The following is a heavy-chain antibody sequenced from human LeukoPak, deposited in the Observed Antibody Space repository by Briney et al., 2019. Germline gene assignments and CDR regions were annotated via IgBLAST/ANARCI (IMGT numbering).Heavy chain of an antibody. CDR2: ITGSSTYI. CDR3: ARGGYDSSGYYRPYYFDY. Sequence: GGSLRLSCAASGFTFSSYSMNWVRQAPGKGLEWVSSITGSSTYIYYADSLKGRFAISRDNAKNSLYLQMNSLGPEDTAVYYCARGGYDSSGYYRPYYFDYWGQGTLVTVSS. D-gene: IGHD3-22*01. J-gene: IGHJ4*02. CDR1: GFTFSSYS. V-gene: IGHV3-21*01.